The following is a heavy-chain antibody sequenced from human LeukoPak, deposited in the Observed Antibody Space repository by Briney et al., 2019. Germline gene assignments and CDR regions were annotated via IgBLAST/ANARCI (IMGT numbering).Heavy chain of an antibody. CDR2: LKEDGSVK. CDR1: GFTFSSRW. D-gene: IGHD6-19*01. CDR3: ARDSTWLLDY. Sequence: GGSLRLSCTASGFTFSSRWMTWVRQPPGKGLEWVANLKEDGSVKYYVDSVKGRFTITRDNTKNVLYLQMNSLRADDTAVYFCARDSTWLLDYWGQGTLVTVSS. J-gene: IGHJ4*02. V-gene: IGHV3-7*03.